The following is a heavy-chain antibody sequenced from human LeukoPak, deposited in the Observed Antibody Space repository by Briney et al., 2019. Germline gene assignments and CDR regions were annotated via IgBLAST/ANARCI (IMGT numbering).Heavy chain of an antibody. CDR3: TRDQCDNWNYDGFDY. D-gene: IGHD1-7*01. CDR2: ISITVYVGTT. Sequence: SLRLSCTASGFTSGDYAISWVRQAPGKGLEWVGFISITVYVGTTEYAASVKGRFTISLDDSKSIAYLQMKSLETEDTAVYYCTRDQCDNWNYDGFDYWGQGTLVTVSS. J-gene: IGHJ4*02. V-gene: IGHV3-49*04. CDR1: GFTSGDYA.